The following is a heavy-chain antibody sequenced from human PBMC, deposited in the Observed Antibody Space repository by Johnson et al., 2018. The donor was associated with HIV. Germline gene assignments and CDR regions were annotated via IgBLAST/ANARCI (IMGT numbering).Heavy chain of an antibody. J-gene: IGHJ3*02. Sequence: VQVVESGGGVVRPGGSLRLSCAASGFTFDDYGMNWVRQTPEKGLEWVANINQDGGEKYYVDSVEGRFSISRDNAQNSLFLQMSSLRPEDTAIYYCARGQRATDIWGQGTMVTVSS. CDR1: GFTFDDYG. V-gene: IGHV3-7*01. CDR2: INQDGGEK. CDR3: ARGQRATDI.